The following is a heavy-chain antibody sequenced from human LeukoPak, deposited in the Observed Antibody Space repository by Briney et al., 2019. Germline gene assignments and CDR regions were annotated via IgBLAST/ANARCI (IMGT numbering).Heavy chain of an antibody. D-gene: IGHD3/OR15-3a*01. V-gene: IGHV4-34*01. Sequence: SETLSLTCAVYGGSFSGYYWSWIRQPPGKGLEWIGEINHSGSTNYNPSLKSRVTISVDTSKNQFSLKPSSVTAADTAVYYCAMGLEVFDYWGQGTLVTVSS. CDR1: GGSFSGYY. CDR3: AMGLEVFDY. CDR2: INHSGST. J-gene: IGHJ4*02.